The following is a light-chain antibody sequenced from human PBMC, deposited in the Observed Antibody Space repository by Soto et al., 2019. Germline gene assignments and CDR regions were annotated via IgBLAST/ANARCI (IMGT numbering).Light chain of an antibody. Sequence: QSALAQPASVSGSPGQSITISCTGTSSDIGGYDSVSWYQQHPGKAPKLMVYEVSERPSGVSNRFSGSKSGNTASLTISGLQTEDEADYYCSSYTVSSGLVFGTRTMFTVL. J-gene: IGLJ1*01. CDR3: SSYTVSSGLV. V-gene: IGLV2-14*01. CDR1: SSDIGGYDS. CDR2: EVS.